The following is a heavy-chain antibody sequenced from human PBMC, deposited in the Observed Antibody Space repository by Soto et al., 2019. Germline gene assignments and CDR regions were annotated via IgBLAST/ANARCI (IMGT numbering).Heavy chain of an antibody. Sequence: EVHLVESGGGLVQPGGSLRLSCVASGFTFSSYWMHWVRQAPGKGLVWVSSISNDGSSTSYADPVKGRFTISRDNAKNTLYLQMNSLRAEDTDVYYCARLPNKSPQNWGQGTLVIVSP. V-gene: IGHV3-74*01. CDR3: ARLPNKSPQN. CDR1: GFTFSSYW. CDR2: ISNDGSST. J-gene: IGHJ1*01.